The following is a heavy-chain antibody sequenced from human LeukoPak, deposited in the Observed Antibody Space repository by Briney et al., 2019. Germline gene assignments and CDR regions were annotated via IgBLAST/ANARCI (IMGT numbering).Heavy chain of an antibody. V-gene: IGHV3-30*18. Sequence: GGSLRLSCAASGFTFSSYGVHWVRQAPGKGLEWVAVISYDGSNKYYADSVKGRFTIPRDNSKNTLYLQMNSLRAEDTAVYYCAKDYYRRFYYFDYWGQGTLVTVSS. CDR1: GFTFSSYG. J-gene: IGHJ4*02. CDR3: AKDYYRRFYYFDY. D-gene: IGHD3-10*01. CDR2: ISYDGSNK.